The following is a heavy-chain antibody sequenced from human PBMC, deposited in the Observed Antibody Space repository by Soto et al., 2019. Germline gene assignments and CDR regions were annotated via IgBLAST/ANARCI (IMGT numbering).Heavy chain of an antibody. CDR2: INHSGST. V-gene: IGHV4-34*01. D-gene: IGHD2-15*01. CDR3: ARGLNRIYYYYMDV. J-gene: IGHJ6*03. CDR1: GGSFSGYY. Sequence: SETLSLTCAVYGGSFSGYYWSWIRQPPGKGLEWIGEINHSGSTNYNPSLKSRVTISVDTSKNQFSLKLSSVTAADTAVYYCARGLNRIYYYYMDVWGKGTTVTVSS.